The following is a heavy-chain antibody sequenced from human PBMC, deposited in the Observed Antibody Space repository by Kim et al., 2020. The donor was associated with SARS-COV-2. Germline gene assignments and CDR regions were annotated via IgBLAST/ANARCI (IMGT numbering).Heavy chain of an antibody. J-gene: IGHJ4*02. D-gene: IGHD2-15*01. V-gene: IGHV3-21*01. CDR3: ARHPGYWSGGSWPD. Sequence: GGSLRLSCAASGFTFSSYSMNWVRQAPGKGLEWVSSISSSSSYIYYADSVKGRFTISRDKAKNSLYLQMNSLRAEETAVYYCARHPGYWSGGSWPDWGQGTLVTVSS. CDR1: GFTFSSYS. CDR2: ISSSSSYI.